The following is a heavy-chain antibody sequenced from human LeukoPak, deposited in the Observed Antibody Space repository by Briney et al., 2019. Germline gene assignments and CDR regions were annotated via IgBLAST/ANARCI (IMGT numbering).Heavy chain of an antibody. V-gene: IGHV3-11*01. Sequence: GGSLRLSRAASGFTFSDYYMNWIRQPRAKGLEGVGYISSSWCTIYYADSVKGRFNISRNNAKNSLSLQMNSLRAEDTAMYYCARLNIWGQGTMVTVSS. CDR3: ARLNI. J-gene: IGHJ3*02. CDR1: GFTFSDYY. CDR2: ISSSWCTI.